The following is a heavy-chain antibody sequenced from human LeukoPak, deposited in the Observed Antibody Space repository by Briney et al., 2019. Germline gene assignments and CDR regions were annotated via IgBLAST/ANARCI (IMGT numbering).Heavy chain of an antibody. CDR3: ASGTSGSYGQCFDY. CDR2: ISYDGSNK. CDR1: GFNFRTYF. V-gene: IGHV3-30*04. D-gene: IGHD1-26*01. J-gene: IGHJ4*02. Sequence: AGGSLRLSRAASGFNFRTYFMYWVRQAPGKGLEWVAVISYDGSNKYYADSVKGRFTISRDNSKNTLYLQMNSLRAEDTAVYYCASGTSGSYGQCFDYWGQGTLVTVSS.